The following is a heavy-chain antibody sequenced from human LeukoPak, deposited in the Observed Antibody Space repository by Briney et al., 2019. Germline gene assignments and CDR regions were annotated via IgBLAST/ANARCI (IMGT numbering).Heavy chain of an antibody. CDR1: GYTFTDYY. D-gene: IGHD1-14*01. V-gene: IGHV1-2*02. J-gene: IGHJ4*02. CDR3: ARVLARYGNLDY. Sequence: ASVKVSCKASGYTFTDYYIHWVRQAPGQGLEWMGWINPNSGGTSYTQKFQGRVTMTRDTSISTAYLELNRLTSDDTAVYYCARVLARYGNLDYWGQGSLVTVSS. CDR2: INPNSGGT.